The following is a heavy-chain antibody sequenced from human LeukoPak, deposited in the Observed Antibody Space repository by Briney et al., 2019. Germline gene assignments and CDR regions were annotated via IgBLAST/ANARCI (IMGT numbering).Heavy chain of an antibody. CDR1: GFTFSIFW. CDR3: ARDPPEWEHAYDI. Sequence: GGSLRLSCAASGFTFSIFWMHWVRQAPGKGLEWVANIKKDGSEMDYADSVKGRFTISRDNAKNSLDLHMNSLRAEDTAVYYCARDPPEWEHAYDIWGQGTMVTVSS. V-gene: IGHV3-7*01. D-gene: IGHD1-26*01. J-gene: IGHJ3*02. CDR2: IKKDGSEM.